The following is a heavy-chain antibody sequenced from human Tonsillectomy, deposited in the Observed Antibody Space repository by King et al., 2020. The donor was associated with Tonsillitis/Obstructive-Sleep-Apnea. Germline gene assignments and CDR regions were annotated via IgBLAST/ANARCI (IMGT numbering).Heavy chain of an antibody. D-gene: IGHD3-22*01. CDR3: ARDGIYDSSGYDDAFDI. CDR1: GFTFSSYA. CDR2: ISYDGSNR. V-gene: IGHV3-30*04. J-gene: IGHJ3*02. Sequence: VQLVESGGGVVQPGRSLRLSCVASGFTFSSYAIHWVRQAPGKGLEWVAVISYDGSNRYYADPVKGRFTISRDNSKNTLGLQMNSLRAEDTAVYFCARDGIYDSSGYDDAFDIWGQGTMVTVSS.